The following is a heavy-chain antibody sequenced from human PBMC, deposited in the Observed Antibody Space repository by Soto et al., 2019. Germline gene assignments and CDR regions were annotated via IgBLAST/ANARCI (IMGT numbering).Heavy chain of an antibody. Sequence: GGSLRLSWAASGFTFSSYAMHWVRQAPGKGLEWVAVIWYDGSNKYYADSVKGRFTISRDNSKNTLYLQMNSLRAEDTAVYYCARSRVAVAVGMDVWAQGTTVTVSS. CDR3: ARSRVAVAVGMDV. V-gene: IGHV3-33*01. D-gene: IGHD6-19*01. CDR2: IWYDGSNK. CDR1: GFTFSSYA. J-gene: IGHJ6*02.